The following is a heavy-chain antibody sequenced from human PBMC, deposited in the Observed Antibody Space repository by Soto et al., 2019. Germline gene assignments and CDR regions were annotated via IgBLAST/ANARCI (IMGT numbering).Heavy chain of an antibody. CDR1: GGTFSSYA. Sequence: QVQLVQSGAEVKKPGSSVKVSCKASGGTFSSYAISWVRQAPGQGLEWMGGIIPIFGTANYAQKFQGRVTSSADEATSTAYMELSSLRSEDTAVYYCARVREIGSGDYVGYYYYGMDVWGQGTTVTVSS. CDR2: IIPIFGTA. V-gene: IGHV1-69*12. J-gene: IGHJ6*02. CDR3: ARVREIGSGDYVGYYYYGMDV. D-gene: IGHD4-17*01.